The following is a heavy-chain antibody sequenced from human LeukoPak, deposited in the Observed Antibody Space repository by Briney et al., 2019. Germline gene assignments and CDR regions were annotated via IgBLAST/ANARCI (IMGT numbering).Heavy chain of an antibody. V-gene: IGHV3-48*01. CDR3: ARDTTRDWNDPPFPFDY. J-gene: IGHJ4*02. CDR2: INSSSSTI. CDR1: GFTFSSYN. Sequence: GSLRLSCAASGFTFSSYNMNWVRQAPGKGLEGVSYINSSSSTIYYADSVKGRFTISRDNAKNSLYLQMNSLRAEDTAVYYCARDTTRDWNDPPFPFDYWGQGTLVTVSS. D-gene: IGHD1-1*01.